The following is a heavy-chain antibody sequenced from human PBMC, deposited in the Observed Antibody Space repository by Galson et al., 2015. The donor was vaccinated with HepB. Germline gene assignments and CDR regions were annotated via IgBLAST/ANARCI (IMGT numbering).Heavy chain of an antibody. CDR3: ARDLAVTTPYYFDC. V-gene: IGHV3-48*04. CDR2: ISGSGRTI. J-gene: IGHJ4*02. D-gene: IGHD4-17*01. Sequence: LRLSCAASGFTFSSYSMNWVRQAPGKGLEWVSYISGSGRTIYYADSIKGRFTISRDNRKNSPHLQMNSLRAEDTAVYYCARDLAVTTPYYFDCWGQGTLVTVSS. CDR1: GFTFSSYS.